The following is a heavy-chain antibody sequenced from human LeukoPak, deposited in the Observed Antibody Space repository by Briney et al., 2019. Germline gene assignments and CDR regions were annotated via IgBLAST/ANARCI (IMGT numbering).Heavy chain of an antibody. V-gene: IGHV3-30*02. CDR2: IRFDGGKK. CDR3: AKDGDSTGYYSSYYNHMDV. CDR1: GFTFSDYY. J-gene: IGHJ6*03. D-gene: IGHD3-22*01. Sequence: GGSLRLSCAASGFTFSDYYMSWIRQAPGKGLEWVTFIRFDGGKKNYADSVKGRFAISRDNSKNTVYLQMNSLRAEDTAIYYCAKDGDSTGYYSSYYNHMDVWGKGTSVTISS.